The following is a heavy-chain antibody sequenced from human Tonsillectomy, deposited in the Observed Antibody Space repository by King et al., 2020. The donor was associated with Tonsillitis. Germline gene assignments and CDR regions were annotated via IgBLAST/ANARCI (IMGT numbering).Heavy chain of an antibody. CDR3: ARLNTYYYDSPYFDY. CDR1: GGSISSYY. Sequence: QLQESGPGLVKLSETLSLTCTVSGGSISSYYWSWIRQPPGKGLEWIGYIYYSGSTNYNPSLKSRVTISVDTSKNQFSLKLSSVTAADTAVYYCARLNTYYYDSPYFDYWGQGTLVTVSS. J-gene: IGHJ4*02. V-gene: IGHV4-59*01. CDR2: IYYSGST. D-gene: IGHD3-22*01.